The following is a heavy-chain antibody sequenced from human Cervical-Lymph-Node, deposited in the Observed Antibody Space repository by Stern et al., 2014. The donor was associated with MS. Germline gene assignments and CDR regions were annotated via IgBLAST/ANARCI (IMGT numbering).Heavy chain of an antibody. Sequence: VKLVESGPGLVKPSETLSLTCTVSGGSISSSYWSWIRQPPGKGREWIGYIYYSGSTNYNPSLKSRVTISVDTSKNQFSLKLSSVTAADTAVYYCARGYGGNPIDYWGQGTLVTVSS. CDR2: IYYSGST. D-gene: IGHD4-23*01. CDR1: GGSISSSY. J-gene: IGHJ4*02. CDR3: ARGYGGNPIDY. V-gene: IGHV4-59*01.